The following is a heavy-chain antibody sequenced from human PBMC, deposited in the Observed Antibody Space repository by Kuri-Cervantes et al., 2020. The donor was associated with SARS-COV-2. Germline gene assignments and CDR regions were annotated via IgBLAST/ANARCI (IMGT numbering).Heavy chain of an antibody. Sequence: SETLSLTCAVFGGSFSGYYWSWIRQSPGKGLEWIGKINHSGSTNYNPSLSSRVTISVDMSKNQFSLRLSSVTAADTAVYYCASTGFDYYYYYYMDVWGKGTTVTVSS. V-gene: IGHV4-34*01. D-gene: IGHD4-17*01. CDR1: GGSFSGYY. CDR2: INHSGST. CDR3: ASTGFDYYYYYYMDV. J-gene: IGHJ6*03.